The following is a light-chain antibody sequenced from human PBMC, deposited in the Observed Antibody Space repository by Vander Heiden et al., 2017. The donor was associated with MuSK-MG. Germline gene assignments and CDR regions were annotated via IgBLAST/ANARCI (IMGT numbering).Light chain of an antibody. Sequence: DIQMTQSPSTLSASVGDRVTITCRASQSISSWLAWYRQKPGKAPKLLIYKASSLESGVPSRFSGSGSGTEFTLTISSLQPDDFATYYCLQYTSYAPTFGHGTKVDIK. CDR2: KAS. V-gene: IGKV1-5*03. J-gene: IGKJ3*01. CDR3: LQYTSYAPT. CDR1: QSISSW.